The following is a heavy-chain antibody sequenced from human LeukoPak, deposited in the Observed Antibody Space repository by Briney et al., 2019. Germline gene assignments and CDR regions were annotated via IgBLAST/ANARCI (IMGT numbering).Heavy chain of an antibody. D-gene: IGHD2-21*02. V-gene: IGHV4-39*01. CDR2: IYYSGST. J-gene: IGHJ4*02. CDR3: ARQGIVVVTAIDY. CDR1: GGSISSSSYY. Sequence: SETLSLTCTVSGGSISSSSYYWGWIRQPPGKGLEWIGSIYYSGSTYYNPSLKSRVTISVDTSKNQFSLKLSSVTAADKAVYYCARQGIVVVTAIDYWGQGTLVTVSS.